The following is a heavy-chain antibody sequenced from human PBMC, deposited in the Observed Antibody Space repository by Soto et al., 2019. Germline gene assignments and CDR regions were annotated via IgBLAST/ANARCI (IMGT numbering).Heavy chain of an antibody. CDR3: ARDNGYYDRYFDY. CDR1: GGSISSYY. J-gene: IGHJ4*02. D-gene: IGHD3-22*01. Sequence: SETLSLTCTVSGGSISSYYWSWIRQPPWKGLEWIGYIYYSGSTNYNPSLKSRVTISVDTSKNQFSLKLSSVTAADTAVYYCARDNGYYDRYFDYWGQGTLVTVSS. CDR2: IYYSGST. V-gene: IGHV4-59*01.